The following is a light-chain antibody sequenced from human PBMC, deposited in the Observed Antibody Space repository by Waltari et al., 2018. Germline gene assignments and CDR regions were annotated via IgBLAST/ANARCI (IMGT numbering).Light chain of an antibody. J-gene: IGKJ2*01. Sequence: DIKMTQSPSSLSAFVGDRVTITCRASQSISSYLNWYRQKPGKAPNLLIYAASSLHSGVPSRFSGSGSGTDFTLTISSLQPEDSATYYCQQSYSSPYTFGQGTELEI. CDR2: AAS. V-gene: IGKV1-39*01. CDR1: QSISSY. CDR3: QQSYSSPYT.